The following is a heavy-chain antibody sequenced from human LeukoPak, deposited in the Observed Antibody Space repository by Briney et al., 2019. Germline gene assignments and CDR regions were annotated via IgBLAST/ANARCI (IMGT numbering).Heavy chain of an antibody. D-gene: IGHD4-11*01. V-gene: IGHV1-24*01. CDR2: FDPEDGET. J-gene: IGHJ5*02. CDR1: GYTLTELS. Sequence: ASVKVSCKVSGYTLTELSMHWVRQAPGKGLEWMGGFDPEDGETIYAQKFQGRVTITRNTSINTAYMELSSLKSEDTAVYYCARGLLGFMRSDYSNYWDNWFDPWGQGTLVTVSS. CDR3: ARGLLGFMRSDYSNYWDNWFDP.